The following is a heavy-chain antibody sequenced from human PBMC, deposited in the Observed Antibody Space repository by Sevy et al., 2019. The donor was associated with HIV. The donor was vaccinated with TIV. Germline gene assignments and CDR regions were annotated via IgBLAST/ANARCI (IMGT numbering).Heavy chain of an antibody. CDR1: GFTFKNHA. D-gene: IGHD4-17*01. V-gene: IGHV3-23*01. J-gene: IGHJ6*02. CDR2: LSGSGGGT. Sequence: GSLRLSCAASGFTFKNHAMSWVRQAPGKGLEWVSALSGSGGGTYYADSVKGRFTISRDNSKNTVYLQMNSLRAEDTAVYFCAKNPYGDWYYYYYGMDVWGQGTTVTVSS. CDR3: AKNPYGDWYYYYYGMDV.